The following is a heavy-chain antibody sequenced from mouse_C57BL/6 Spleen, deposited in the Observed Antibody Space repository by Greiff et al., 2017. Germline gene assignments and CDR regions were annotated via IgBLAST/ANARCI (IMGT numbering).Heavy chain of an antibody. J-gene: IGHJ1*03. V-gene: IGHV1-52*01. Sequence: QVQLQQPGAELVRPGSSVKLSCKASGYTFTSYWMHWVKQRPIQGLEWIGNIDPSDSEPHYNQKFKDKATLTVDKSSSTAYMQLSSLTSEDSAVYYCARGGTTPDRRYFDVWGTGTTVTVSS. CDR2: IDPSDSEP. CDR3: ARGGTTPDRRYFDV. D-gene: IGHD1-1*01. CDR1: GYTFTSYW.